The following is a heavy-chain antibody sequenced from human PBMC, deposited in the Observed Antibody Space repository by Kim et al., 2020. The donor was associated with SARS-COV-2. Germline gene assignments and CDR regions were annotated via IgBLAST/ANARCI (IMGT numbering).Heavy chain of an antibody. J-gene: IGHJ5*02. CDR2: ISRDAGSAGST. V-gene: IGHV3-23*01. CDR3: VNP. CDR1: GFTFSTDA. Sequence: GGSLRLSCAASGFTFSTDAMNWVRQAPGKGLEWVASISRDAGSAGSTYYADSVKGRFTISRDDSKYMVYLRMNSLRADVTAVYYCVNPWG.